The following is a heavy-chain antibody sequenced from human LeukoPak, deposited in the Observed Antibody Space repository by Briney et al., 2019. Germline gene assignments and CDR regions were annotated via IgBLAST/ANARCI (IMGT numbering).Heavy chain of an antibody. J-gene: IGHJ4*02. CDR3: AKDATIFGVVPR. Sequence: PGGSLRLSCAASGFTFSSYGMHWVRQAPGKGLEWVAVIWYDGSNKYYADSVKGRFTISRDNSKNTLYLQMNSPRAEDTAVYYCAKDATIFGVVPRWGQGTLVTVSS. CDR2: IWYDGSNK. D-gene: IGHD3-3*01. V-gene: IGHV3-33*06. CDR1: GFTFSSYG.